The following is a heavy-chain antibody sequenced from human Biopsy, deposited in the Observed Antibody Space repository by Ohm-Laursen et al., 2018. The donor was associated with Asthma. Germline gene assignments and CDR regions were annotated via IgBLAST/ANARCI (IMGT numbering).Heavy chain of an antibody. J-gene: IGHJ6*02. CDR1: SGSGGYMRSGNYY. CDR2: IYYSGTT. Sequence: GTLSLTCSLSSGSGGYMRSGNYYWGWIRQPPGKGLEWIGSIYYSGTTYYNPSLESRVTVSADTSKNQFSLKLTSVTAADTAVYYCVRGSSSWLHGPFHYYYGLDVWGQGTTATVSS. D-gene: IGHD6-13*01. V-gene: IGHV4-39*01. CDR3: VRGSSSWLHGPFHYYYGLDV.